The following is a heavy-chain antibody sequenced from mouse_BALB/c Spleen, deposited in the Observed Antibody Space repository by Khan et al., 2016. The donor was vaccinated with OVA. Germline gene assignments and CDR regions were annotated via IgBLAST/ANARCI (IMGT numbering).Heavy chain of an antibody. CDR2: IYYSGTV. V-gene: IGHV3-5*02. CDR3: ARDYGSLYWFFDV. CDR1: GISITSGNYR. J-gene: IGHJ1*01. D-gene: IGHD1-1*01. Sequence: EVKLEESGPGLVKPSQTVSLTCTVTGISITSGNYRWSWLRQFPGNKLEWIGNIYYSGTVTSNPSLTSRTTITRDTSKNPFFLELNSLTAEDTATYDCARDYGSLYWFFDVWGAGTTVTVSS.